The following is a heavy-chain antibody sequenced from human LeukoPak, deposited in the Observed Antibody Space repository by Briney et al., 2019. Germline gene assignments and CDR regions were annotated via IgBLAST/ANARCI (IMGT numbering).Heavy chain of an antibody. D-gene: IGHD5-18*01. V-gene: IGHV3-48*04. J-gene: IGHJ4*02. Sequence: GGSLRLSCAASGFTLSSHSMNWVRQAPGKGLEWVSYISSSSSTIYYADSVKGRFTISRDNAKNSLYLQMNSLRAEDTAVYYCARGVWYSYGMIDYWGQGTLVTVSS. CDR1: GFTLSSHS. CDR3: ARGVWYSYGMIDY. CDR2: ISSSSSTI.